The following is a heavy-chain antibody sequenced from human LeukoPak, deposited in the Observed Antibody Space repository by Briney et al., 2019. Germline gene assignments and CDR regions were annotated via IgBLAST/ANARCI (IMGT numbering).Heavy chain of an antibody. J-gene: IGHJ4*02. Sequence: GGSLRLSCAVSGFTVSRYYMSWVRQAPGKGLEWVSIIYSGDNTYYADSVKGRFTISRDNAKNSLYLQMNSLRAEDTAAYYCARSVMSSWDQPLTNFDYWGQGTLVTVSS. CDR1: GFTVSRYY. V-gene: IGHV3-66*01. CDR2: IYSGDNT. CDR3: ARSVMSSWDQPLTNFDY. D-gene: IGHD2-2*01.